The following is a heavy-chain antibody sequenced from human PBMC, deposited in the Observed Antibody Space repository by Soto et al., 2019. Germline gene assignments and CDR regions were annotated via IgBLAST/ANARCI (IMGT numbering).Heavy chain of an antibody. D-gene: IGHD2-2*01. J-gene: IGHJ4*02. CDR3: AKDVGGHYCTPTSCLYFFHS. Sequence: EVQLLESGGGLVQPGGSLRLSCAASGFSFNNYAMNWVRQAPGQGREWVSTISDSGSTYYADSVKGRFTITRDKSKNTLYLQMKSLRAEDTAVYFCAKDVGGHYCTPTSCLYFFHSWGRGTLVTVSS. V-gene: IGHV3-23*01. CDR2: ISDSGST. CDR1: GFSFNNYA.